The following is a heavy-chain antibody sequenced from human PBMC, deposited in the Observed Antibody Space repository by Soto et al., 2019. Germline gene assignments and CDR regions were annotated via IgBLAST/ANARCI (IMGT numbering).Heavy chain of an antibody. CDR2: INAGNGNT. D-gene: IGHD2-15*01. J-gene: IGHJ4*02. V-gene: IGHV1-3*01. CDR1: GYTFTSYA. CDR3: ARGPGGPDGPGDY. Sequence: QVQLVQYGAEVKKPGASVMVSCKASGYTFTSYAMHWVRQAPGQRLEWMGWINAGNGNTKYSQKFQGRVTITRDTSASTAHMELSSLRSEDTAVYYCARGPGGPDGPGDYWGQGTLVTVSS.